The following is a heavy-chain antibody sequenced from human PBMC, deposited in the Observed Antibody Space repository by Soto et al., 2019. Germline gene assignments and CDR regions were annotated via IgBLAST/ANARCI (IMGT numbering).Heavy chain of an antibody. J-gene: IGHJ4*02. CDR3: ARDLVSSGWYGGFDS. V-gene: IGHV1-69*01. Sequence: QVQLVQSGAEVKKPGSSVKVSCKASGGTFSSYAISWVRQAPGQGLEWMGGIIPIFGTANYAQKFQGRVTITADESTSTAYMELSSQRSEDTAVYYCARDLVSSGWYGGFDSWGQGTLVTVSS. CDR2: IIPIFGTA. D-gene: IGHD6-19*01. CDR1: GGTFSSYA.